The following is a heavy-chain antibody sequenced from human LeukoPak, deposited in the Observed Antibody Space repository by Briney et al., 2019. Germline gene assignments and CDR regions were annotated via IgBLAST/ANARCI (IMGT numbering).Heavy chain of an antibody. Sequence: GGSLRLSCAASGFTFSSYEMNWVRRAPGKGLEWVANIKQDGSEKYYVDSVKGRFTISRDNAKNSLYLQMNSLRAEDTAVYYCAKGGKYDILTGFPRSRLLGDYWGQGTLVTVSS. J-gene: IGHJ4*02. V-gene: IGHV3-7*01. CDR2: IKQDGSEK. D-gene: IGHD3-9*01. CDR3: AKGGKYDILTGFPRSRLLGDY. CDR1: GFTFSSYE.